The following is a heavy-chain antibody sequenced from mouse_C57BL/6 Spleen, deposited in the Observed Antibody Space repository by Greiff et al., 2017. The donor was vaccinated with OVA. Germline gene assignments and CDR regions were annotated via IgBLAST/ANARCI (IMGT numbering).Heavy chain of an antibody. J-gene: IGHJ4*01. Sequence: QVQLKQSGAELVKPGASVKLSCKASGYTFTSYWMQWVKQRPGQGLEWIGEIDPSDSYTNYNQKFKGKATLTVDTSSSTAYMQLSSLTSEDSAVYYCARYLVYYGSSYDAMDYWGQGTSVTVSS. V-gene: IGHV1-50*01. D-gene: IGHD1-1*01. CDR2: IDPSDSYT. CDR1: GYTFTSYW. CDR3: ARYLVYYGSSYDAMDY.